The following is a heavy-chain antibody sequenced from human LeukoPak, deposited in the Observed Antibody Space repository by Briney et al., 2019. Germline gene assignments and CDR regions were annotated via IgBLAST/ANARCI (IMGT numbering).Heavy chain of an antibody. D-gene: IGHD3-10*01. CDR3: ARDPGHMVRGVIIAALERWFDP. V-gene: IGHV1-3*01. CDR1: GYTFTSYA. Sequence: ASVKVSCKASGYTFTSYAMNWVRQAPGQRLEWMGWINANNGNTKYSQKFQGRVTITRDTSTSTAYMELSSLRSEDTAVYYCARDPGHMVRGVIIAALERWFDPWGQGTLVTVSS. CDR2: INANNGNT. J-gene: IGHJ5*02.